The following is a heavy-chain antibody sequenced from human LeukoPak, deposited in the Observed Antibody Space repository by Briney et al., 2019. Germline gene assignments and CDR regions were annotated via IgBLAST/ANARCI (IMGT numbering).Heavy chain of an antibody. Sequence: PGGSLRLSCAASGFTFSNYAMTWVRQAPGKGLEWVSSIDGSDGSTWYADSVKGRFTISRDNSKNTLYLQMNSLRAEDTAVYYCAFGEPDYWGQGTLVTVSS. D-gene: IGHD3-10*01. CDR2: IDGSDGST. CDR3: AFGEPDY. CDR1: GFTFSNYA. V-gene: IGHV3-23*01. J-gene: IGHJ4*02.